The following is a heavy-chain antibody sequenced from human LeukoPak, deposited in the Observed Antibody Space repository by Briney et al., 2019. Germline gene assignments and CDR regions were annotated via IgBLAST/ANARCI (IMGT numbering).Heavy chain of an antibody. CDR1: GYTFTGYY. CDR2: INPNSGDT. J-gene: IGHJ4*02. Sequence: VKVSCKASGYTFTGYYMHWVRQAPGQGLEWMGWINPNSGDTNYAQKFQGRVTMTRDTSISTAYMELSRVRSDQTAVYYCPRRAVTRTGLAYWGQATLVTVSS. D-gene: IGHD6-19*01. CDR3: PRRAVTRTGLAY. V-gene: IGHV1-2*02.